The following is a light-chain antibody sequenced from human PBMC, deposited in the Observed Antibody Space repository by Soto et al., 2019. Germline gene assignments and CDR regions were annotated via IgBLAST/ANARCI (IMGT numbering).Light chain of an antibody. Sequence: QSVLTQPASVSGSPGQSITISCTGTSSDVGGYKYVSWYQQHPGQAPKLMIYEVSNRPSGVSDRFSGSKSGNTASLTISGLQAEDEADYYCSPYISSSSLDRVFGTGTKVTVL. V-gene: IGLV2-14*01. CDR2: EVS. CDR3: SPYISSSSLDRV. CDR1: SSDVGGYKY. J-gene: IGLJ1*01.